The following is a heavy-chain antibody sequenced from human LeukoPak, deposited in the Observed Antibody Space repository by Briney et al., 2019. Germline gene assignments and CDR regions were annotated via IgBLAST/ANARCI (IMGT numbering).Heavy chain of an antibody. V-gene: IGHV5-51*01. D-gene: IGHD6-13*01. Sequence: GESLKISCKSSGYSFTSYWIGWVRQMPGKGLEWMGIIYPGDSDTRYSPSFQGQVTISADKSISTAYLQWSSLKASDTAMYYCARSSWYESNWFDPWGQGTLVTVSS. J-gene: IGHJ5*02. CDR3: ARSSWYESNWFDP. CDR1: GYSFTSYW. CDR2: IYPGDSDT.